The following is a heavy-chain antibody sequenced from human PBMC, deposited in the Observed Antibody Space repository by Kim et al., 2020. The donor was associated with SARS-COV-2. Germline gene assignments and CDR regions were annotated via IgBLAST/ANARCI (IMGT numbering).Heavy chain of an antibody. V-gene: IGHV4-4*02. Sequence: SETLSLTCAVSGGSISSGNWWSWVRQPPGKGLEWVGEISSGGSTRYNPSLQSRVTLLTDNSKNQFSLSLTSVTAADTAVYYCVRVDHYWGPGTLVTVSS. CDR2: ISSGGST. J-gene: IGHJ4*02. CDR1: GGSISSGNW. CDR3: VRVDHY.